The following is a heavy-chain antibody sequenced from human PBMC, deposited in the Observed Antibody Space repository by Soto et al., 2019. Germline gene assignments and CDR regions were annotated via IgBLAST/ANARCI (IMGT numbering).Heavy chain of an antibody. CDR3: VRDGTKTLRDWFDP. CDR2: IYPSGST. V-gene: IGHV4-4*07. Sequence: SETLSLTCTVSGGSFSSYYCNWVRKSAGKGLEWIGRIYPSGSTTYNPSLKSRLTMSVDTSKKQFSLKLRSVTAADTAVYYCVRDGTKTLRDWFDPWGQGISVTVSS. CDR1: GGSFSSYY. J-gene: IGHJ5*02. D-gene: IGHD1-1*01.